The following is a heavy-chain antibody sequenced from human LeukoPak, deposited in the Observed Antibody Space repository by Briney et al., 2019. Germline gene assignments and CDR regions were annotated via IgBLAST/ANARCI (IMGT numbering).Heavy chain of an antibody. J-gene: IGHJ4*02. CDR2: VNPNSGGT. CDR1: VYTFTGYY. V-gene: IGHV1-2*06. Sequence: GASVKVSCKASVYTFTGYYIHWVRQAPGQGLEWMGRVNPNSGGTNYAQKFQGRVTMTRDTSISTAYMELSRLRSDGTAIYYCARAGDSSGYYQTFDYWGQGTLVTVSS. CDR3: ARAGDSSGYYQTFDY. D-gene: IGHD3-22*01.